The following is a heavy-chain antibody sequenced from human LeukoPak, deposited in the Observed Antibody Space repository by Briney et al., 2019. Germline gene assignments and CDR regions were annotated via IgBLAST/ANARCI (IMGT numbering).Heavy chain of an antibody. J-gene: IGHJ4*02. Sequence: SETLSLTCAVYGGSFSGYYWSWIRQPPGKGLEWIGSIYYSGSTNYNPSLKSRVTISVDTSKNQFSLKLSSVTAADTAVYYCARNLAGGFDYWGQGTLVTVSS. CDR2: IYYSGST. V-gene: IGHV4-59*01. D-gene: IGHD2-15*01. CDR3: ARNLAGGFDY. CDR1: GGSFSGYY.